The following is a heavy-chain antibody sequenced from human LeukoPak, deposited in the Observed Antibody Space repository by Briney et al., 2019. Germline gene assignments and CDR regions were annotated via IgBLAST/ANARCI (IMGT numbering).Heavy chain of an antibody. CDR3: ATSVVDNYYYYYYMDV. D-gene: IGHD2-15*01. Sequence: GASVKVSCKASGYTFTSYDINWVRQATGQGLEWVGWMNPNSGNTGYAQKFQGRVTMTRNTSISTAYMELSSLRSEDTAVYYCATSVVDNYYYYYYMDVWGKGTTVTVSS. J-gene: IGHJ6*03. CDR1: GYTFTSYD. V-gene: IGHV1-8*01. CDR2: MNPNSGNT.